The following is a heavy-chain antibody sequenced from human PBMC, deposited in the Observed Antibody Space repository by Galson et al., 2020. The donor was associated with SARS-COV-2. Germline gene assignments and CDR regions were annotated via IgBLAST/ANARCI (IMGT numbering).Heavy chain of an antibody. Sequence: GESLKISCKASGYTFTSYAMHWVRQAPGQRLEWMGWINAGNGNTKYSQKFQGRVTITRDTSASTAYMELSSLRSEDTAVYYCARFVDIVATQTRDYYYYGMDVWGQGTTVTVSS. CDR2: INAGNGNT. J-gene: IGHJ6*02. CDR3: ARFVDIVATQTRDYYYYGMDV. CDR1: GYTFTSYA. V-gene: IGHV1-3*01. D-gene: IGHD5-12*01.